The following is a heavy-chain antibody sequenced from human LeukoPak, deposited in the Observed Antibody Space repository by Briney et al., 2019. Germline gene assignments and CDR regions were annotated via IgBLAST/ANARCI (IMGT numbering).Heavy chain of an antibody. V-gene: IGHV4-59*01. CDR1: GXSISNYY. Sequence: AETLSLTCTVSGXSISNYYWSWIRQPPGEGLEWIGFISYTGSTNYNPSLKSRVAVSVDTSKNQFSLKVTSVTAADTAVYYCARTIKSGNYYWFDPWGQGTLVTVSS. CDR3: ARTIKSGNYYWFDP. D-gene: IGHD1-26*01. J-gene: IGHJ5*02. CDR2: ISYTGST.